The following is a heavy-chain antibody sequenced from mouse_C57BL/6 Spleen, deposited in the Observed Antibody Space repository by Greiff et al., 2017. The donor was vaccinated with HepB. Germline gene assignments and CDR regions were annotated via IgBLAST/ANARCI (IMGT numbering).Heavy chain of an antibody. J-gene: IGHJ2*01. V-gene: IGHV1-81*01. Sequence: VKLQESGAELARPGASVKLSCKASGYTFTSYGISWVKQRPGQGLEWIGEIYPRSGNTYYNEKFKGKATLTADKSSSTAYMELRSLTSEDSAVYFCARRINTVVDPYYFDYWGQGTTLTVSS. D-gene: IGHD1-1*01. CDR3: ARRINTVVDPYYFDY. CDR1: GYTFTSYG. CDR2: IYPRSGNT.